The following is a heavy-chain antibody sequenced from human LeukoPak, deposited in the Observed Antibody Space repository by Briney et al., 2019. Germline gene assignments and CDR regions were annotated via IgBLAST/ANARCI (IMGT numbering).Heavy chain of an antibody. V-gene: IGHV4-38-2*01. J-gene: IGHJ3*02. CDR3: ARPITMTTVRDPFDI. CDR2: ISHSGTS. Sequence: SETLSLTCAVSGHSLSSGNYWGWIRHPPGKGLEGIGSISHSGTSYYNPSLNSRGTISVETSKNQHSLKMISVTAADTAVYYCARPITMTTVRDPFDIWGQGTKVTVSS. D-gene: IGHD4-17*01. CDR1: GHSLSSGNY.